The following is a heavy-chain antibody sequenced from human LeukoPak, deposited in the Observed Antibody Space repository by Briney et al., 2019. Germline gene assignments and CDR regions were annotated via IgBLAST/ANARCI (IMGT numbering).Heavy chain of an antibody. CDR1: GVTFSSYW. V-gene: IGHV3-74*01. Sequence: GGSLRLSCAASGVTFSSYWMHWVRQAPGKGLGWVSHINSDGSSTYYADSVKGRFTISGDNAKNTLYLQMNSLRAEDTAVYYCAADSSSWYLPLNYWGQGTLVTVSS. CDR2: INSDGSST. D-gene: IGHD6-13*01. CDR3: AADSSSWYLPLNY. J-gene: IGHJ4*02.